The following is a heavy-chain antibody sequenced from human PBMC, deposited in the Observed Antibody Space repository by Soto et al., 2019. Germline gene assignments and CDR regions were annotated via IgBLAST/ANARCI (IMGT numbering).Heavy chain of an antibody. CDR2: ISNDGSST. Sequence: EVQLVESGGGLVQPGGSLRLSCVASGFTFSSYWMHWVRQAPGKGLVWVSSISNDGSSTRYADPVNRRLTISRDNAKNTLNLQMNSLRAEDTAVYYCARLPNKIPQNWGQGTLVIVSP. CDR3: ARLPNKIPQN. V-gene: IGHV3-74*01. CDR1: GFTFSSYW. J-gene: IGHJ1*01.